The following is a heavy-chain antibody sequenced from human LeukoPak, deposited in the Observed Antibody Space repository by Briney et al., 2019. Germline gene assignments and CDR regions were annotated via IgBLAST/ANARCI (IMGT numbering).Heavy chain of an antibody. V-gene: IGHV4-34*01. J-gene: IGHJ5*02. CDR2: INHSGST. CDR1: GGSFSGYC. D-gene: IGHD3-10*01. CDR3: ARGSIWFGESNWFDP. Sequence: PSETLSLTCAVYGGSFSGYCCSWIRQPPGKGLEWIGEINHSGSTNYNPSLKSRVTISVDTSKNRFSLKLSSVTAADTAVYYCARGSIWFGESNWFDPWGQGNLVTVSS.